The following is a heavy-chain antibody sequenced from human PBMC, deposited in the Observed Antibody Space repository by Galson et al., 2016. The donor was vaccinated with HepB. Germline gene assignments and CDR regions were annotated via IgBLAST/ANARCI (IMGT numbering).Heavy chain of an antibody. Sequence: ETLSLTCTVSGVSISSSYYWAWIRQPPGKGLEWIASIYYSGTSYYKPSLTSRVTISVDTSKSQFSLKVRSVTAADTAVYYCARHAGTSYENYYMDVWGRGTTVAVSS. CDR3: ARHAGTSYENYYMDV. D-gene: IGHD1-7*01. J-gene: IGHJ6*03. CDR2: IYYSGTS. V-gene: IGHV4-39*01. CDR1: GVSISSSYY.